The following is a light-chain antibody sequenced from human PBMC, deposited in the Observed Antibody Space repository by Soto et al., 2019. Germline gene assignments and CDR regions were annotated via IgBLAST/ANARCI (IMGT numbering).Light chain of an antibody. CDR1: QSISTW. J-gene: IGKJ2*01. V-gene: IGKV1-5*01. CDR2: DAS. Sequence: DIQMTQSPSTVSASVGGAVTITCRASQSISTWLAWYQQKPGKAPNLLIYDASTLESGGPSGFSGSGSGTEFTLTISSLQPDDSATYYCQQYNSYPYTFGQGTKLEIK. CDR3: QQYNSYPYT.